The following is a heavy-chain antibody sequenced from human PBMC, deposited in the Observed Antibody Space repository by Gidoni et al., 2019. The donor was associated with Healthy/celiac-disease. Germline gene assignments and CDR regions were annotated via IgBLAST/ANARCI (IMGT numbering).Heavy chain of an antibody. CDR1: GATFSSYA. CDR2: IIPILGTA. J-gene: IGHJ5*02. Sequence: QVQLVQSGAEVKKPGSSVKVSCKASGATFSSYAISWVRQAPGQGLEWMGGIIPILGTANYAQKFQGRVTITADESTSTAYMELSSLRSEDTAVYYCARDGSGWPHQGSWFDPWGQGTLVTVSS. D-gene: IGHD6-19*01. V-gene: IGHV1-69*01. CDR3: ARDGSGWPHQGSWFDP.